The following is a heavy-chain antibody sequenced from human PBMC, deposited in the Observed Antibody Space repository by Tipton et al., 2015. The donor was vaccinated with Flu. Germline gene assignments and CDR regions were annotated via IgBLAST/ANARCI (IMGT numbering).Heavy chain of an antibody. CDR1: GGSISSGSYF. D-gene: IGHD1-26*01. Sequence: TLSLTCIVSGGSISSGSYFWSWIRQPAGKGLQRIGRIYTNGRTNYNPSLESRVSISADTSKNEFSLSLSSVTAADTAMYYCARYRGSNARGEGNDAFDIWGQGTMVSVSS. J-gene: IGHJ3*02. V-gene: IGHV4-61*02. CDR3: ARYRGSNARGEGNDAFDI. CDR2: IYTNGRT.